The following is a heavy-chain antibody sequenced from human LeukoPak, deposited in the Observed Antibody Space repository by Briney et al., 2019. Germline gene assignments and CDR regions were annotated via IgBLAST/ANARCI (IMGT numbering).Heavy chain of an antibody. Sequence: ASVKVSCKVSGYTLTELSMHWVRQAPGKGLEWMEGFDPEDGETIYAQKFQGRVTMTEDTSTDTAYMELSSLRSEDTGVYYCATGFMTTVTHFDYWGQGTLVTVSS. J-gene: IGHJ4*02. D-gene: IGHD4-17*01. CDR2: FDPEDGET. V-gene: IGHV1-24*01. CDR1: GYTLTELS. CDR3: ATGFMTTVTHFDY.